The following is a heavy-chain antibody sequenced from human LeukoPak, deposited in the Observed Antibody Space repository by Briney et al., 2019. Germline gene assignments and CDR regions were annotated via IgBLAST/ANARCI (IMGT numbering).Heavy chain of an antibody. D-gene: IGHD2-8*01. Sequence: GGSLRLSCAASGFRFNTYWMSWVRQAPGKGLEWVANIKQDGNEKYYADSVKGRFTISRDNGKNTLYLQMNSLRAEDTAVYYCALMVYGYYFDYWGQGTLVTVSS. CDR3: ALMVYGYYFDY. CDR1: GFRFNTYW. CDR2: IKQDGNEK. J-gene: IGHJ4*02. V-gene: IGHV3-7*03.